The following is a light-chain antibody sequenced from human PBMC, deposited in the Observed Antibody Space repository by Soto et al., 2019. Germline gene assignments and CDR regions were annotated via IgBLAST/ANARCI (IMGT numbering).Light chain of an antibody. J-gene: IGKJ5*01. Sequence: DIQVTQSPPTLSASVGDRVTITFLSSQTISTWMAWYQQKPGKAPKLLVYDASTRATGVPDRFSGSGSGTEFALIISSLEPEDFAVYYCQQRSNWPPGVTFGQGT. CDR1: QTISTW. CDR3: QQRSNWPPGVT. V-gene: IGKV1-5*01. CDR2: DAS.